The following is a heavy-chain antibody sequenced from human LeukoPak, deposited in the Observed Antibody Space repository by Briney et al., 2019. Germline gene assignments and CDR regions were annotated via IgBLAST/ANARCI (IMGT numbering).Heavy chain of an antibody. V-gene: IGHV3-7*01. J-gene: IGHJ4*02. CDR3: ARGRR. CDR1: GFTFSSYW. CDR2: IKQDGSEK. Sequence: GGSLRLSCAGSGFTFSSYWMSWVRQAPGKGLEWVANIKQDGSEKYYVDSVKGRFTISRDNAKNSLYLQMNSLRAEDTAVYYCARGRRWGQGTLVTVSS.